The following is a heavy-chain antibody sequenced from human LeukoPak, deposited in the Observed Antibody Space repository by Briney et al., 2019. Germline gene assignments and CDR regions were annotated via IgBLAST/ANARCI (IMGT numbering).Heavy chain of an antibody. Sequence: GGSLRLSCAASGFAFSSCWMHWVRHAPGKGLVWVSRINGDGSSTGYADSVKGRFTISRDNAKNSLYLQMNSLRAEDTAVYYCARDLTGRIYYDSSGYYSAFGALADYWGQGTLVTVSS. CDR3: ARDLTGRIYYDSSGYYSAFGALADY. D-gene: IGHD3-22*01. J-gene: IGHJ4*02. CDR1: GFAFSSCW. V-gene: IGHV3-74*01. CDR2: INGDGSST.